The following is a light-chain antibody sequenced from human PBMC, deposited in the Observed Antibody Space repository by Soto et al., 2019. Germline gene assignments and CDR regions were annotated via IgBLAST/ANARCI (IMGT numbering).Light chain of an antibody. V-gene: IGLV2-11*01. CDR2: EVS. J-gene: IGLJ3*02. CDR3: CSYAGTYTWV. Sequence: QSVLTQPPSVSGSPGQSVTISCTGTSTDFVGYNRVSWYQQPPGTAPKLMIYEVSKRPSGVPDRFSGSKSGNTASLTISGLQAEDEADYYCCSYAGTYTWVFGGGTQLTVL. CDR1: STDFVGYNR.